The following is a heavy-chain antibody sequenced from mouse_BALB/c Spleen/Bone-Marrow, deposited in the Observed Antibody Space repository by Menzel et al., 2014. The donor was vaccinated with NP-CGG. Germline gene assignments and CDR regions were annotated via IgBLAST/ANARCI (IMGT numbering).Heavy chain of an antibody. J-gene: IGHJ3*01. CDR1: GFTFXSYG. CDR3: AREGYDYDWFAD. CDR2: ISGGGSYI. V-gene: IGHV5-9-2*01. Sequence: EVKLVESGGDLVKPGGSLKLSCAASGFTFXSYGMSWVRQTPEKRLEWVATISGGGSYIYYADNVKGRFIISRDNAKNNLYLQVRSPRSEDTALYYCAREGYDYDWFADWGQGTLVTVSA. D-gene: IGHD2-4*01.